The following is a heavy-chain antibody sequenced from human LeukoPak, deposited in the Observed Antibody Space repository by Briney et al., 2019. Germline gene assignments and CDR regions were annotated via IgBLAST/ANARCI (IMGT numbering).Heavy chain of an antibody. CDR2: IYHSGST. Sequence: SETLSLTCAVYGGSFSGYYWSWIRQPPGKGLEWIGSIYHSGSTYYNPSLKSRVTISVDTSKNQFSLKLSSVTAADTAVYYCARGLIAAAESPFDYWGQGTLVTVSS. V-gene: IGHV4-34*01. CDR1: GGSFSGYY. CDR3: ARGLIAAAESPFDY. J-gene: IGHJ4*02. D-gene: IGHD6-13*01.